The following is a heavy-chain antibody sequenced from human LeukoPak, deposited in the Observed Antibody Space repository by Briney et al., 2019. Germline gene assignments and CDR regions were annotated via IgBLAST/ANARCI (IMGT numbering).Heavy chain of an antibody. CDR1: GGFISSSSYF. CDR2: IYYSGST. V-gene: IGHV4-39*07. D-gene: IGHD3-3*01. CDR3: ARGRQTGTYCDFWSGYYPNWFDP. Sequence: PSETLSLTCTVSGGFISSSSYFWGWIRQPPGKGLEWIGSIYYSGSTSYNTSLKSRVTISVDTSKNQFSLKLSSVTAADTAVYYCARGRQTGTYCDFWSGYYPNWFDPWGQGTLVTVSS. J-gene: IGHJ5*02.